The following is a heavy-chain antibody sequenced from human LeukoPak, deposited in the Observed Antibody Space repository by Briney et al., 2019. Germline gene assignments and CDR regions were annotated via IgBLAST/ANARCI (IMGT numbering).Heavy chain of an antibody. V-gene: IGHV4-61*02. CDR1: GGSISSGSYY. CDR2: IYTSGST. D-gene: IGHD4-17*01. J-gene: IGHJ5*02. Sequence: PSETLSLTCTVSGGSISSGSYYWSWIRQPAGKGPEWIGRIYTSGSTNYNPSLKSRVTISVDTSKNQFSLKLSSVTAADTAVYYCARGMTTVTTSNWFDPWGQGTLVTVSS. CDR3: ARGMTTVTTSNWFDP.